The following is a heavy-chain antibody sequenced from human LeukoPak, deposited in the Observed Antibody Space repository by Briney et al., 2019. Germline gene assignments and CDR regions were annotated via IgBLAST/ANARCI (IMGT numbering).Heavy chain of an antibody. CDR1: GGSFSGYY. V-gene: IGHV4-34*01. CDR3: ARGRRTRNWFDP. D-gene: IGHD1-14*01. J-gene: IGHJ5*02. CDR2: INHSGST. Sequence: SETLSLTCAVYGGSFSGYYWSWIRQPPGKGLEWIGEINHSGSTNYNPSLKSRVTISVDTSKNQFSLKLSSVTAADTAVHYCARGRRTRNWFDPWGQGTLVTVSS.